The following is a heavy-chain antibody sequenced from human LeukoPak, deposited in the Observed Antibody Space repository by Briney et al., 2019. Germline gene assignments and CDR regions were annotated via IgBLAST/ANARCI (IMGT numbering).Heavy chain of an antibody. Sequence: GASVKVSCKASGYTFTSYGISWVRQAHGQGLEWMGWISAYNGNTNYAQKLQGRVTMTTDTSTSTAYMELRSLRSDDTAVYYCARKGNYDILTGYRSAPYYYYGMDVWGQGTTVTVSS. CDR1: GYTFTSYG. CDR2: ISAYNGNT. CDR3: ARKGNYDILTGYRSAPYYYYGMDV. J-gene: IGHJ6*02. V-gene: IGHV1-18*01. D-gene: IGHD3-9*01.